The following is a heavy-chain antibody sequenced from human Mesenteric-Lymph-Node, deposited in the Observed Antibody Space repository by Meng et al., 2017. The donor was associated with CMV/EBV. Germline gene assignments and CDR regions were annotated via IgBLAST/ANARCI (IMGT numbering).Heavy chain of an antibody. J-gene: IGHJ6*02. D-gene: IGHD1-20*01. CDR3: ARYLTGTDYYYGMDV. CDR1: GFTFSNYW. CDR2: IKVDGGDK. Sequence: GESLKISCVASGFTFSNYWMSWLRQAPGKGLEWVANIKVDGGDKYYVDSVKGRFTISRDNSKNSLYLQINSLRAEDMAVYYCARYLTGTDYYYGMDVWGQGTTVTVSS. V-gene: IGHV3-7*01.